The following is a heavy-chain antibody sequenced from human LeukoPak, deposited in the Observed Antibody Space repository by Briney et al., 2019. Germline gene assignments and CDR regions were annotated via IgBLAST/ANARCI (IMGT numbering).Heavy chain of an antibody. CDR3: AKAGPYGSGSYFYFDY. D-gene: IGHD3-10*01. CDR1: GFTFSSYG. V-gene: IGHV3-23*01. CDR2: ISGSGGST. J-gene: IGHJ4*02. Sequence: GGSLRLSCAASGFTFSSYGMSWVRQAPGKGLERVSAISGSGGSTHYADSVKGRFTISRDNSKNTPYLQMNSLRAEDTAVYYCAKAGPYGSGSYFYFDYWGQGTLVTVSS.